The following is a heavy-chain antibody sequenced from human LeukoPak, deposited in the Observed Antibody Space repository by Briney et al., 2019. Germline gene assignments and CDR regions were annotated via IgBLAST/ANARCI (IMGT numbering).Heavy chain of an antibody. CDR1: GFTFSSYG. CDR2: IRYDGSNK. CDR3: AKDGAAAGKNDAFDI. Sequence: GGSLRLSCAASGFTFSSYGMHWVRQAPGKGLEWVAFIRYDGSNKYYADSVKGRSTISRDNSKNTLYLQMNSLRAEDTAVYYCAKDGAAAGKNDAFDIWGQGTMVTVSS. D-gene: IGHD6-13*01. J-gene: IGHJ3*02. V-gene: IGHV3-30*02.